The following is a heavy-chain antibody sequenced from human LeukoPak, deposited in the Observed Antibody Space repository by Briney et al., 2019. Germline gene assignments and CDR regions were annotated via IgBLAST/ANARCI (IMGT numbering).Heavy chain of an antibody. CDR2: VYYSGST. Sequence: SQTLSLTCTVSGGSISNGNYYWSWIRQHPGKGLEWIGYVYYSGSTYYNPSLKSRVTISVDTSKNQFSLKLSSVTAADTAVYYCARVGNGTVLFDSWGQGTPVTVSS. V-gene: IGHV4-31*03. J-gene: IGHJ4*02. CDR1: GGSISNGNYY. D-gene: IGHD2/OR15-2a*01. CDR3: ARVGNGTVLFDS.